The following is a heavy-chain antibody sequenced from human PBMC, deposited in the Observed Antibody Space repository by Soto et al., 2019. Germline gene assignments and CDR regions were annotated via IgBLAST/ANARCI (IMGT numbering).Heavy chain of an antibody. D-gene: IGHD6-13*01. V-gene: IGHV1-69*01. Sequence: QVQLVQSGAEVKKPGSSVKVSCKASGGTFSSYAISWVRPAPGQGLEWMGGIIPIFGTANYAQKFQGRVTITAEESTSTAYMELSSLRSEDTAVDYCARDPGGDSSSLYNPRPVDYWGQGTLVTVSS. CDR3: ARDPGGDSSSLYNPRPVDY. CDR2: IIPIFGTA. CDR1: GGTFSSYA. J-gene: IGHJ4*02.